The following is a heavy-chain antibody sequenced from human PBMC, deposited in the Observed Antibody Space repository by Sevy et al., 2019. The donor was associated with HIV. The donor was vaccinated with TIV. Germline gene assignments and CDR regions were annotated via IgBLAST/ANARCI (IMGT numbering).Heavy chain of an antibody. CDR2: ISFDGDKK. D-gene: IGHD6-13*01. J-gene: IGHJ4*02. CDR1: GFIFTSYG. Sequence: GGSLRLSCVASGFIFTSYGIHWVRQAPGKGLEWVAVISFDGDKKYYADSVKGRFTISRDNSKNTLYLQMNGLRAEDTAVYYCAKDRSMQYTSRGHPADWGQGTLVTVSS. CDR3: AKDRSMQYTSRGHPAD. V-gene: IGHV3-30*18.